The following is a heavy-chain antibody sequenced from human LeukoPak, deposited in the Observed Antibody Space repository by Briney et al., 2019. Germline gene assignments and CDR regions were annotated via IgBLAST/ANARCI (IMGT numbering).Heavy chain of an antibody. J-gene: IGHJ4*02. V-gene: IGHV4-34*01. CDR1: GGSFSGYY. CDR3: ARFPRSGYSSGWYGY. CDR2: INHGGST. Sequence: SETLSLTCAVYGGSFSGYYWSWIRQPPGKGLEWIGEINHGGSTNYNPSLKSRVTISVDTSKNQFSLKLSSVTAADTAVYYCARFPRSGYSSGWYGYWGQGTLVTVSS. D-gene: IGHD6-19*01.